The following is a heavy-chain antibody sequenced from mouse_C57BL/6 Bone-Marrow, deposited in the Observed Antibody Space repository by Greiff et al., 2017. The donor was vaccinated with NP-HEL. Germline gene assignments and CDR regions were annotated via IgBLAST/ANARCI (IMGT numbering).Heavy chain of an antibody. CDR2: IHPNSGST. D-gene: IGHD3-2*02. CDR1: GYTFTSYW. J-gene: IGHJ3*01. CDR3: ARRQLRAWCAY. V-gene: IGHV1-64*01. Sequence: VQLQQPGAELVKPGASVKLSCKASGYTFTSYWMHWVKQRPGQGLEWIGMIHPNSGSTNYNEKFKSKATLTVDKSSSTAYMQLSSLTSEDSAVYYCARRQLRAWCAYWGQGTLVTVSA.